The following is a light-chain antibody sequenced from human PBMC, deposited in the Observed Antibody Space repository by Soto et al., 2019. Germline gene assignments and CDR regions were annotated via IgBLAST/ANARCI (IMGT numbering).Light chain of an antibody. J-gene: IGKJ1*01. CDR3: QQYASPPTWT. Sequence: EIVLTQSPGTLSLSPGERATLSCRTSRSVSTYLAWYQQKRGQAPRLLIYGGSSRATGIPDRFSGSGSGTDFTLAISRLQPEDFAVYYCQQYASPPTWTFGQGTKVEIK. V-gene: IGKV3-20*01. CDR1: RSVSTY. CDR2: GGS.